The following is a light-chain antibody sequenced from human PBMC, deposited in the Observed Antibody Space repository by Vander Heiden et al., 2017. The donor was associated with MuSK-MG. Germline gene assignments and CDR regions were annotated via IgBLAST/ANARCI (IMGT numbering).Light chain of an antibody. CDR1: QEMSRW. Sequence: DIQLTQSPSSVSASVGDRVIITCRASQEMSRWLAWYQQQPGKATKLLIYAASTLQSGVPSRFSGSASGTEFTLTITNLQPEDFATYFCQQANTYPLTFGQGTKLEI. J-gene: IGKJ2*01. CDR3: QQANTYPLT. CDR2: AAS. V-gene: IGKV1-12*01.